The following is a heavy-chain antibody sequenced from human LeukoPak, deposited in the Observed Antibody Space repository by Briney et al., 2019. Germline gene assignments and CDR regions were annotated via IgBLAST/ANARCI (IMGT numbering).Heavy chain of an antibody. Sequence: GGSLRLSCAASGFTFSNYGIHWVRQAPGEGLEWVAFIRFDGRNKYYADSVQGRFTISRDNSKNTLYLQMNSLRAEDTAVYYCAKGRGWEASYYYYYMDVWGKGTTVTISS. D-gene: IGHD1-26*01. V-gene: IGHV3-30*02. CDR2: IRFDGRNK. CDR3: AKGRGWEASYYYYYMDV. J-gene: IGHJ6*03. CDR1: GFTFSNYG.